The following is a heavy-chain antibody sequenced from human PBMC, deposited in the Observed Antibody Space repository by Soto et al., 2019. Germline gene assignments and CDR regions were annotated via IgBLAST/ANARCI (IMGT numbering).Heavy chain of an antibody. V-gene: IGHV3-30*18. CDR3: ANDSEGYDFWSGYYYPYYYYYGMDV. CDR2: ISYDGSNK. Sequence: QVQLVESGGGVVQPGRSLRLSCAASGFTFSSYGMHWVRQAPGKGLEWVAVISYDGSNKYYADSVKGRFTISRDNSKNTLYLTMHSLRAEDTAVYYCANDSEGYDFWSGYYYPYYYYYGMDVWGQGTTVTVSS. CDR1: GFTFSSYG. J-gene: IGHJ6*02. D-gene: IGHD3-3*01.